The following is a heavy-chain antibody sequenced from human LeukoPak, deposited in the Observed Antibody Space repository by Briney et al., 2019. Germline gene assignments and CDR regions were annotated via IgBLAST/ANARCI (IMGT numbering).Heavy chain of an antibody. CDR2: ISSSGGST. J-gene: IGHJ5*02. V-gene: IGHV3-23*01. CDR3: AKDGRIAAVGIPSGFDP. Sequence: GRSLRLSCAASGFTFSSYVMSWVRQAPGKGLEWVSAISSSGGSTYYADSLKGRFTISRDNSKNTLYLLMNSLRAEDTAVYYCAKDGRIAAVGIPSGFDPWGQGTLVTVSS. CDR1: GFTFSSYV. D-gene: IGHD6-13*01.